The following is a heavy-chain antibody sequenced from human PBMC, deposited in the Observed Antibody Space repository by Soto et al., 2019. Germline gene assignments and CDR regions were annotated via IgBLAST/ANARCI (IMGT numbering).Heavy chain of an antibody. V-gene: IGHV3-11*01. Sequence: PGGSLRLSCAASGFTFSDYYMSWIRQAPGKGLEWVSYISSSGTTIYHADSVKGRFTISRDNAKNSLYLHMNSLGAEDTAVYYCARERLRTGDYWGQGTLVTVSS. D-gene: IGHD3-16*01. CDR3: ARERLRTGDY. CDR1: GFTFSDYY. J-gene: IGHJ4*02. CDR2: ISSSGTTI.